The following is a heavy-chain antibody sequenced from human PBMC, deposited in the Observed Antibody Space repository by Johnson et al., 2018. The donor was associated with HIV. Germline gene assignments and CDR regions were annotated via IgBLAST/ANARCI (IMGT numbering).Heavy chain of an antibody. CDR3: ARAQLLADDAFNN. J-gene: IGHJ3*02. V-gene: IGHV3-33*08. CDR1: GFTFSSYD. CDR2: IWYDGSNK. Sequence: VQLVESGGGLVQPGGSLRLSCAASGFTFSSYDMHWVRQAPGKGLEWVAVIWYDGSNKYFGGSVEGRFDISRENSKNSHYLHMNSLRPEDTAVYYCARAQLLADDAFNNWGQGTMVTVSS. D-gene: IGHD6-6*01.